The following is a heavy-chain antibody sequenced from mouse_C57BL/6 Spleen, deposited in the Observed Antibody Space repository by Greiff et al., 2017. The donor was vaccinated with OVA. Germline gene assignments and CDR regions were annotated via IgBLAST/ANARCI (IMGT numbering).Heavy chain of an antibody. CDR1: GYTFTDYY. Sequence: QVQLKQSGAELVRPGASVKLSCKASGYTFTDYYINWVKQRPGQGLEWIARIYPGSGNTYYNEKFKGKATLTAEKSSSTAYMQLSSLTSEDSAVYFCARSPITTRYCDVWGTGTTVTVSS. CDR2: IYPGSGNT. J-gene: IGHJ1*03. D-gene: IGHD1-1*01. CDR3: ARSPITTRYCDV. V-gene: IGHV1-76*01.